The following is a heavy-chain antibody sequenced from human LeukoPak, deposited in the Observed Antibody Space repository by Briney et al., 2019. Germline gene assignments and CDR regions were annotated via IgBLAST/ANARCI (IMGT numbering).Heavy chain of an antibody. CDR1: GISVSNDY. CDR2: IYADGYT. V-gene: IGHV3-53*04. Sequence: EGSLRLSCAASGISVSNDYMSWVRQAPGKGLEWVSAIYADGYTRDAASVKGRFSISRHNSKNTVYLQMDNLRPEDTAVYYCARDRRGEKDFDVWGPGTMVTVSS. J-gene: IGHJ3*01. CDR3: ARDRRGEKDFDV.